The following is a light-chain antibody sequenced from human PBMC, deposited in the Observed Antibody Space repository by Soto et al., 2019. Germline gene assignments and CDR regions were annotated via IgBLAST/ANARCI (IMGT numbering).Light chain of an antibody. CDR2: GNT. V-gene: IGLV1-40*01. Sequence: VLTQPPSVSGAPGQRVTISCTGSSSYDVHWYRQPPGTAPKLLIYGNTNRPSGVPDRFSASKSGTSASLAITGLQAEDEADYYCQSYDSSLSVSYVFGTGTKVT. CDR1: SSYD. CDR3: QSYDSSLSVSYV. J-gene: IGLJ1*01.